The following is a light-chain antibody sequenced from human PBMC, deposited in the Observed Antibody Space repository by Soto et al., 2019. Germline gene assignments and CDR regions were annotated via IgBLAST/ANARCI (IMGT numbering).Light chain of an antibody. CDR1: QSVSTN. CDR3: QQRSNWPVP. Sequence: EIVLTQSPATLSLSPGERATLSCRASQSVSTNLAWYHQKPGQAPRLLIYDASSRATGIPARFSGSGSGTEFTLTISSLEPEDFAVYYCQQRSNWPVPFGQGTRVEIK. V-gene: IGKV3-11*01. J-gene: IGKJ1*01. CDR2: DAS.